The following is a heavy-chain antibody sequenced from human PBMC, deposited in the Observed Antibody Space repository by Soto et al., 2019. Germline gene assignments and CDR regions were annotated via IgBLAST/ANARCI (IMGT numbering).Heavy chain of an antibody. CDR1: GFTFSSFA. J-gene: IGHJ6*02. D-gene: IGHD3-10*02. V-gene: IGHV3-23*01. Sequence: VQVLESGGDLVQPGGSLRLSCSASGFTFSSFAMRWVRQAPGKGLEWVSAISGSAGTTYYADSVKGRFTISGDNSKNILYLQMNSLRAEDTAVYFCARRDVSTGAMDVWGQGTTVTVSS. CDR2: ISGSAGTT. CDR3: ARRDVSTGAMDV.